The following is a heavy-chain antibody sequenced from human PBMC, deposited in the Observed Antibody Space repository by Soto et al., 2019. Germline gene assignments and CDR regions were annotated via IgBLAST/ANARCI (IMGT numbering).Heavy chain of an antibody. J-gene: IGHJ6*02. CDR2: TNPSGGST. CDR1: GYTFTSYY. Sequence: ASVKVSCKASGYTFTSYYMHWVRQAPGQGLEWMGITNPSGGSTSYAQKFQGRVTMTRDTSTSTVYMELSSLRSEDTAVYYCATPAGSMVWGHYYGMDVWGQGTQVTVSS. CDR3: ATPAGSMVWGHYYGMDV. D-gene: IGHD3-10*01. V-gene: IGHV1-46*01.